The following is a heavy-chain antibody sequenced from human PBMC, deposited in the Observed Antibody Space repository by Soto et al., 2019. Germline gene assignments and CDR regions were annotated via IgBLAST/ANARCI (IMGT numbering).Heavy chain of an antibody. CDR1: GGSISSGDYY. CDR3: AREAHYDFWSGYYPDAFDI. V-gene: IGHV4-30-4*01. CDR2: IYYSGST. J-gene: IGHJ3*02. D-gene: IGHD3-3*01. Sequence: SSETLSLTCTVSGGSISSGDYYWSWIRQPPGKGLEWIGYIYYSGSTYYNPSLKSRVTISVDTSKNQFSLKLSSVTAADTAVYYCAREAHYDFWSGYYPDAFDIWGQGTMVTVSS.